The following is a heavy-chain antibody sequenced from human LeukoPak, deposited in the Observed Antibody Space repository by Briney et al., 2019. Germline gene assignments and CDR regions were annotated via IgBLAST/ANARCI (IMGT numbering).Heavy chain of an antibody. D-gene: IGHD1-26*01. CDR3: ATSIGSKNAFHI. CDR2: IYYSGST. CDR1: GGSVSNSY. J-gene: IGHJ3*02. Sequence: ASETLSLTCTVPGGSVSNSYWTWIRQSPGKGLEWIGFIYYSGSTSYSPSLKSRVTISIDTSKNQFSLNLNSVTASDTAVYYCATSIGSKNAFHICGRGTAVTVSS. V-gene: IGHV4-59*08.